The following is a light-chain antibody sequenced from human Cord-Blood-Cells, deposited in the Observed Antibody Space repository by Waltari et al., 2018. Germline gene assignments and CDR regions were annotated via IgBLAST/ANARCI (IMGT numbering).Light chain of an antibody. Sequence: DIEMTQSPSSLSASVADRVTVTGRASQSISSYLNWYQQKPGKAPKLLIYDASILQSGVPSRFSGSGSGTDFTLTISSLQPEDFATYYCQHSYSTPYSFGQGTKLEIK. J-gene: IGKJ2*03. CDR2: DAS. CDR1: QSISSY. CDR3: QHSYSTPYS. V-gene: IGKV1-39*01.